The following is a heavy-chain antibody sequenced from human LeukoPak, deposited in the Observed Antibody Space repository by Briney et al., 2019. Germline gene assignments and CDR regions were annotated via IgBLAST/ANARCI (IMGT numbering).Heavy chain of an antibody. CDR2: ISNVGFST. CDR1: SFTLGDWY. Sequence: PGGSLRLSCTTSSFTLGDWYMSWIRQAPGKGLERVSYISNVGFSTHYADSVKGRFTVSRDNAKNSLFLQMDSLRAEDTAVYFCGRDFRNLGMDVWGKGTTVTVSS. V-gene: IGHV3-11*01. J-gene: IGHJ6*03. CDR3: GRDFRNLGMDV. D-gene: IGHD3-16*01.